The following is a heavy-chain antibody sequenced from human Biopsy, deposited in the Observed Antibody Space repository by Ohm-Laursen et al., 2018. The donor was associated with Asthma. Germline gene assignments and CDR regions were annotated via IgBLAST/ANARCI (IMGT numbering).Heavy chain of an antibody. V-gene: IGHV4-31*03. CDR1: GGSISSGGYY. Sequence: SETLSLTCTVSGGSISSGGYYWSWIRQHPGKGLEWIGYIYYSGSTYYNPSLKSRVTISVDTSKNQFSLILSSVTAADTAVYYFARWGSFGFDYWGQGTLVTVSS. D-gene: IGHD7-27*01. CDR3: ARWGSFGFDY. CDR2: IYYSGST. J-gene: IGHJ4*02.